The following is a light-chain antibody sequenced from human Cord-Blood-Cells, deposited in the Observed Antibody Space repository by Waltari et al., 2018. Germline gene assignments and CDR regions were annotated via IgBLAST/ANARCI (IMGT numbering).Light chain of an antibody. CDR2: EDN. CDR3: QSYDSSNVV. CDR1: SGSMASNY. V-gene: IGLV6-57*03. J-gene: IGLJ2*01. Sequence: NFMLTQPHSVSESPGKTVTIPCIRSSGSMASNYVQLYQPRPGSAPTTVIYEDNQRPSGVPDRFSGSIDSSSNSASLTISGLKTEDEADYYCQSYDSSNVVFGGGTKLTVL.